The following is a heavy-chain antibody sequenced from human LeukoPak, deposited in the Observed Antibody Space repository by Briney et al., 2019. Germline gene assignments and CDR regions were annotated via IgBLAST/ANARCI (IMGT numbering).Heavy chain of an antibody. D-gene: IGHD3-3*01. J-gene: IGHJ5*02. CDR2: INADGSET. CDR1: GFTFSSYW. V-gene: IGHV3-74*01. Sequence: GGSLRLSCAASGFTFSSYWMHWVRQAPGKGLVWVSRINADGSETTYADSVKGRFTISRDNAKNTLYLQMNSLRAEDTAVYYCARDVPLTYDFWSGGNWFDPWGQGTLVTVSS. CDR3: ARDVPLTYDFWSGGNWFDP.